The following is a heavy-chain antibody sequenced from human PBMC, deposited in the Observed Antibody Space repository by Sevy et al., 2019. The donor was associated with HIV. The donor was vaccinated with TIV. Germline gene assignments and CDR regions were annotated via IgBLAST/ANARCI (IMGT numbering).Heavy chain of an antibody. CDR3: ARGDGNCGGDCYSYYYYGMDV. J-gene: IGHJ6*02. V-gene: IGHV3-7*01. D-gene: IGHD2-21*02. Sequence: GGSLRLSCAASGFTFSSYWMSWFRQAPGKGLEWVANIKQDGSEKYYVDSVKGRFTISRDNAKNSLYLQMNSLRAEDTAVYYCARGDGNCGGDCYSYYYYGMDVSGQRTTVTVSS. CDR1: GFTFSSYW. CDR2: IKQDGSEK.